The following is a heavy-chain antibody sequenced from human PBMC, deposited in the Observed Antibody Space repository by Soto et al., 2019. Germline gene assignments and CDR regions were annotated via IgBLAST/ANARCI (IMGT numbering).Heavy chain of an antibody. Sequence: GGALRLSCAASGFTFSSYAMSWVRQAPGKGLEGVSACSGSGGSTYYADSVKGRFTISRDNSKNTLYLQMNSLRAEDTAVYYCANAATVTTPYYYYMDLWGKGTTVTVSS. J-gene: IGHJ6*03. V-gene: IGHV3-23*01. CDR3: ANAATVTTPYYYYMDL. CDR2: CSGSGGST. CDR1: GFTFSSYA. D-gene: IGHD4-17*01.